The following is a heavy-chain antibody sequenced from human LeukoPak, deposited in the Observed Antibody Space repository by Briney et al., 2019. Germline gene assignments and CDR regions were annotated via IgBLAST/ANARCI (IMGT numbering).Heavy chain of an antibody. J-gene: IGHJ4*02. CDR3: ARGVPYYYGSGSLTFDY. Sequence: SSETLSLTCAVYGGSFSGYYWSWIRQPPGKGLEWIGEINHSGSTNYNPSLKSRVTISVDTSKNQFSLKLSSVTAADTAVYYCARGVPYYYGSGSLTFDYWGQGTLVTVSS. CDR2: INHSGST. D-gene: IGHD3-10*01. V-gene: IGHV4-34*01. CDR1: GGSFSGYY.